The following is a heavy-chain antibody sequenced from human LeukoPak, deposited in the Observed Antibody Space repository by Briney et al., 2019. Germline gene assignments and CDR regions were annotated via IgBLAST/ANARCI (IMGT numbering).Heavy chain of an antibody. CDR1: GFTFSSYS. V-gene: IGHV3-21*01. CDR3: ARFLESGAHWYFDL. D-gene: IGHD7-27*01. J-gene: IGHJ2*01. CDR2: ISSSSSYI. Sequence: GGSLRLSCAASGFTFSSYSMNWVRQAPGKGLEWVSSISSSSSYIYYADSVKGRFTISRDNTKNSLYLQMNNLRADDTAVYYCARFLESGAHWYFDLWGRGTLVTVSS.